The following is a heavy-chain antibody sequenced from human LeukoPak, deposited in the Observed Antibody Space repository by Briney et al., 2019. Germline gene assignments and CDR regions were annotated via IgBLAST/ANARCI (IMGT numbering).Heavy chain of an antibody. Sequence: ASVKVSCKASGYAFTGYYMHWVRQAPGQGLEWMGWINPNSGGTNYAQKFQGRVTMTRDTSISTAYMELSRLRSDDTAVYYCARSGWIAAAGTSGDYWGQGTLVTVSS. J-gene: IGHJ4*02. CDR2: INPNSGGT. D-gene: IGHD6-13*01. CDR3: ARSGWIAAAGTSGDY. V-gene: IGHV1-2*02. CDR1: GYAFTGYY.